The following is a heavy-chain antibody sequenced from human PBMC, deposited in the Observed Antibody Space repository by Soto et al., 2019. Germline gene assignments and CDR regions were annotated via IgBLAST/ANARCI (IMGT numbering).Heavy chain of an antibody. CDR1: GDSISSGNKY. J-gene: IGHJ6*02. CDR2: IFSSGTT. D-gene: IGHD3-16*01. V-gene: IGHV4-30-4*01. Sequence: SETLSLTCTVSGDSISSGNKYWSWIRQPPGKGLEWIGYIFSSGTTYYNPSLKSRLTMSLDASQNQFSLKLNSLTDADTAVYFCARVPSPFDYYYAMDVWGQGTTVTV. CDR3: ARVPSPFDYYYAMDV.